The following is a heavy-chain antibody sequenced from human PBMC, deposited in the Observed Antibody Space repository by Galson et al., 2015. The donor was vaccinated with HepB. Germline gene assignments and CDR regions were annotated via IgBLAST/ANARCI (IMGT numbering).Heavy chain of an antibody. CDR3: ARDGNHFDS. CDR2: MYSSGST. Sequence: ETLSLTCSVSGGFLSRNYWSWVRQPAGKGLEWIGRMYSSGSTNYNPSLKSRVTISLDTSKNQFSLKLSSVTAADTAVYYCARDGNHFDSWGQGTLVTVSS. V-gene: IGHV4-4*07. J-gene: IGHJ4*02. CDR1: GGFLSRNY.